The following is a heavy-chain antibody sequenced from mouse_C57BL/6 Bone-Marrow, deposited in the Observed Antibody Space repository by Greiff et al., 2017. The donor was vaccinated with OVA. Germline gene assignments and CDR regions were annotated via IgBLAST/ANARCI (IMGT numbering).Heavy chain of an antibody. D-gene: IGHD2-4*01. J-gene: IGHJ2*01. CDR1: GFTFSDYG. Sequence: EVQLVESGGGLVQPGGSLKLSCAASGFTFSDYGMAWVRQAPRKGPEWVAFISNLAYSIYYADTVTGRFTISRENAKNTLYLEMSSLRSEDTAMYYCARYDYDLYYFDYWGQGTTLTVSS. V-gene: IGHV5-15*01. CDR2: ISNLAYSI. CDR3: ARYDYDLYYFDY.